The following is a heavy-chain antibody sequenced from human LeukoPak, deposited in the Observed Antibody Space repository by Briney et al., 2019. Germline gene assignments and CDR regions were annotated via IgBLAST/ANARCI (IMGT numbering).Heavy chain of an antibody. D-gene: IGHD2-21*01. V-gene: IGHV3-30*03. CDR2: ISYDGSNK. CDR3: ARDLGGDQDY. J-gene: IGHJ4*02. CDR1: GFTLSSYG. Sequence: GRSLRLSCAASGFTLSSYGMHWVRQAPGKGLEWVAVISYDGSNKYYADSVKGRFTISRDNSKNTLYLQMNSLRAEDTAVYYCARDLGGDQDYWGQGTLVTVSS.